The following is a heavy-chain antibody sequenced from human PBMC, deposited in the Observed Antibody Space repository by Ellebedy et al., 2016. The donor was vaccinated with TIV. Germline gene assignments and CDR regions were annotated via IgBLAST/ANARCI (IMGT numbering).Heavy chain of an antibody. D-gene: IGHD3-16*01. CDR3: AKAGLYMNTFGEFDGAFDI. V-gene: IGHV3-33*03. Sequence: GESLKISCEASGFIFSTYGTHWVRQAPGRGLEWVAFIWYDGGNKYYADSVKGRFTISRDNAKKSLYLQMNSLRAEDTAVYYCAKAGLYMNTFGEFDGAFDIWGQGTMVTVSS. CDR1: GFIFSTYG. J-gene: IGHJ3*02. CDR2: IWYDGGNK.